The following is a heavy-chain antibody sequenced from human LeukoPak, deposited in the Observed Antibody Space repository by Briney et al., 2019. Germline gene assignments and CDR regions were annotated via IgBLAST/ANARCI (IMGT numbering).Heavy chain of an antibody. Sequence: GGSLRLSCEVSGFDVSKNFVNWVRQAPGKGLEWVSSISSSSSYIYYADSVKGRFTISRDNAKNSLYLQMNSLRAEDTAVYYCNIAVAGTSWFDPWGQGTLVTVSS. CDR3: NIAVAGTSWFDP. CDR1: GFDVSKNF. J-gene: IGHJ5*02. V-gene: IGHV3-21*01. CDR2: ISSSSSYI. D-gene: IGHD6-19*01.